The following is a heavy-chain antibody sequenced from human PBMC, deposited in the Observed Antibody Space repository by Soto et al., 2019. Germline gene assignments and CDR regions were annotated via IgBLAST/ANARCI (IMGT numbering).Heavy chain of an antibody. Sequence: SETLSLTCNVSGASLSRYYWSWIRQPPGKGLEWIGRIYATGDTDYNPSLKSRISMSVDMSKKQFSLALRSVTAADTAIYYCVRDGTKNLRDRFEPWGRGILVTVSS. J-gene: IGHJ5*02. CDR2: IYATGDT. D-gene: IGHD1-26*01. CDR3: VRDGTKNLRDRFEP. V-gene: IGHV4-4*07. CDR1: GASLSRYY.